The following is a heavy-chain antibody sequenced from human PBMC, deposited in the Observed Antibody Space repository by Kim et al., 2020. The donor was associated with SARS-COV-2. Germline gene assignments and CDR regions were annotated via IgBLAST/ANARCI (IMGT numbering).Heavy chain of an antibody. Sequence: GGSLRLSCAASGFTFKNYAMHWVRQAPGKGLEWVSNIDWNGGRIGYADSVRGRFAISRDNAKSSLFLQMNSLRVEDTAVYYCANVSVAREPHRHLDYWGPGTLVTVSS. CDR3: ANVSVAREPHRHLDY. CDR2: IDWNGGRI. J-gene: IGHJ4*02. V-gene: IGHV3-9*01. CDR1: GFTFKNYA.